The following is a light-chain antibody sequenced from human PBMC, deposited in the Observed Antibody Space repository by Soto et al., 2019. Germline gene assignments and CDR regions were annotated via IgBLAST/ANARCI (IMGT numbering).Light chain of an antibody. J-gene: IGKJ1*01. Sequence: DIQMTQSPATLSSSVGDRVTITCRASQSISSWLAWYQQKPGKAPKLLIYDASSLESGVPSRFSGSGSGTEFTLTISSLQPDDFATYYCQQYNSYSGTFGQGTKV. CDR1: QSISSW. V-gene: IGKV1-5*01. CDR3: QQYNSYSGT. CDR2: DAS.